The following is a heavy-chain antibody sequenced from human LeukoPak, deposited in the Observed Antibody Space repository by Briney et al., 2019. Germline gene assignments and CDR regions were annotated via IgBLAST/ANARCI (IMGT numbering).Heavy chain of an antibody. CDR2: IRYDGSNK. CDR3: ASERAKWIQLKGPFDY. Sequence: GGSLRLSRAASGFTFSSYGMHWVRQAPGKGLEWVAFIRYDGSNKYYADSVKGRFTISRDNSKNTLYLQMNSLRAGDTAVYYCASERAKWIQLKGPFDYWGQGTLVTVSS. CDR1: GFTFSSYG. D-gene: IGHD5-18*01. V-gene: IGHV3-30*02. J-gene: IGHJ4*02.